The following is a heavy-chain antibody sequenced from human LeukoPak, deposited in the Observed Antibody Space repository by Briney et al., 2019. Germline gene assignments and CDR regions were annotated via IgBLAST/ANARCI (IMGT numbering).Heavy chain of an antibody. CDR3: ANEGGGAFDF. CDR2: IKEDGSEK. Sequence: GGSLRVSCAASGFTFSSYWMSWVRQAPGKGLEWVANIKEDGSEKYYVDSVKGRFTISRDNAKNSLYLQMNSLRAEDTAVYYCANEGGGAFDFWGQGTMVTVSS. D-gene: IGHD1-1*01. CDR1: GFTFSSYW. J-gene: IGHJ3*01. V-gene: IGHV3-7*01.